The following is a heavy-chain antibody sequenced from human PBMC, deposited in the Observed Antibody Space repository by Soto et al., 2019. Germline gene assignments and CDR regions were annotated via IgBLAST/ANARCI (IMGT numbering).Heavy chain of an antibody. J-gene: IGHJ5*02. CDR1: GGTFSSYA. CDR3: ARGGRPIAVAGTVNWFDP. Sequence: SVKVSCKASGGTFSSYAISWVRQAPGQGLEWMGGIIPIFGTANYAQKFQGRVTITADESTSTAYMELSSLRSEDTAVYYCARGGRPIAVAGTVNWFDPWGQGTLVTVSS. V-gene: IGHV1-69*13. D-gene: IGHD6-19*01. CDR2: IIPIFGTA.